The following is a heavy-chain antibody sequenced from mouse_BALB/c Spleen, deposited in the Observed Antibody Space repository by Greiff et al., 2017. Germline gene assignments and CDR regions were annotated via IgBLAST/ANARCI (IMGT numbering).Heavy chain of an antibody. J-gene: IGHJ4*01. V-gene: IGHV1S29*02. D-gene: IGHD2-3*01. Sequence: VQLKQSGPELVKPGASVKISCKASGYTFTDYNMHWVKQSHGKSLEWIGYIYPYNGGTGYNQKFKSKATLTVDNSSSTAYMELRSLTSEDSAVYYCARIDDYDAMDYWGQGTSVTVSS. CDR1: GYTFTDYN. CDR2: IYPYNGGT. CDR3: ARIDDYDAMDY.